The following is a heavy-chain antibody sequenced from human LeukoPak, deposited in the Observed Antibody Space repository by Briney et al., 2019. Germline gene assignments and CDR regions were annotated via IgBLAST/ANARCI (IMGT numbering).Heavy chain of an antibody. CDR3: AGCYGYRAYFDD. Sequence: GGSLRLSCAASGFTVTGNYMSWVRQAPGKGLEWVSFIYSGGSTYYADSVKGRFTISRDNSKNTLYLQMNSLRAEDTAVYYCAGCYGYRAYFDDWGQGTLVTVSS. D-gene: IGHD5-18*01. J-gene: IGHJ4*02. V-gene: IGHV3-53*01. CDR1: GFTVTGNY. CDR2: IYSGGST.